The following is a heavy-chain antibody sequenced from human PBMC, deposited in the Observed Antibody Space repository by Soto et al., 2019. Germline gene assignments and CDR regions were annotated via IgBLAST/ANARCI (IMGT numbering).Heavy chain of an antibody. CDR1: GASISSYNY. CDR3: VRHAQWIIGAY. CDR2: IIYSGDI. Sequence: QLQLQLSGPGLVKPSETLSLTCNVSGASISSYNYWGWFRQPPGKGLGWIGSIIYSGDIMYNPSLQSRLTPFVDTSKNQFSLKLSSVTAADTAVYYCVRHAQWIIGAYWGQGSLVTVSS. D-gene: IGHD5-12*01. V-gene: IGHV4-39*01. J-gene: IGHJ4*02.